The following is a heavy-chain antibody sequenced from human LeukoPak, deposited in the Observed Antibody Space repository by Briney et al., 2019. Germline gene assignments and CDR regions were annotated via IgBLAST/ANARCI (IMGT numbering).Heavy chain of an antibody. CDR1: GYTFTGYY. J-gene: IGHJ6*02. D-gene: IGHD2-2*01. CDR2: INPNSGGT. Sequence: ASVKVSCKASGYTFTGYYMHWVRQAPGQGLEWMGWINPNSGGTNYAQKFQGRVTMTRDTSISTAYMELSRLRSDDTAEYYCARVSCSSTSCYFPSYYYYGMDVWGQGTTVTVSS. CDR3: ARVSCSSTSCYFPSYYYYGMDV. V-gene: IGHV1-2*02.